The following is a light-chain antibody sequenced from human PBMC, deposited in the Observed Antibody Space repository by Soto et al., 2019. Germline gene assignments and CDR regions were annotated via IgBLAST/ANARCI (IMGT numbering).Light chain of an antibody. CDR3: EQYGNSSRTT. J-gene: IGKJ4*01. V-gene: IGKV3-20*01. Sequence: EIVLTQSTGTLSLSPGERATVSCRASQIVSSTYLAWYQQKPGQPPRLLIHSATSRPSGIPDRFSGSASGTDFTLTISILEPEYFAVYYCEQYGNSSRTTFGGGTKVEIK. CDR2: SAT. CDR1: QIVSSTY.